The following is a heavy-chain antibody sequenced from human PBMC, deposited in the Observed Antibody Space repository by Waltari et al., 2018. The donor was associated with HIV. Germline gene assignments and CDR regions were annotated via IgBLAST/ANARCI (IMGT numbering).Heavy chain of an antibody. CDR1: GDSASSDRAA. Sequence: HVQLLQSGTGLVTSSQTLSITCAISGDSASSDRAAWTWIRLAPSGRLELLGRTHHRSKWFQLYAPSVRGRIRVDVDTSVNHFSLHLDSVTPDDTAVYYCARDSNGLDYWGQGTVVTVSS. J-gene: IGHJ4*02. CDR3: ARDSNGLDY. CDR2: THHRSKWFQ. V-gene: IGHV6-1*02. D-gene: IGHD4-4*01.